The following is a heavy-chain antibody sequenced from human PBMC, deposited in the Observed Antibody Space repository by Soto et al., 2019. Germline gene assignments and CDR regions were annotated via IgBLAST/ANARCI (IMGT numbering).Heavy chain of an antibody. CDR1: QFSFSSYC. CDR2: INHDGSKT. Sequence: XGCLRLYCAASQFSFSSYCMHWVRQVPGKGPAWVSRINHDGSKTEYADSVKGRFTISRDNTNNTLYLQMNSLRVEDTAMYYCVREPWGFSGTWYDYWGQGTLVTVPS. D-gene: IGHD6-13*01. V-gene: IGHV3-74*01. CDR3: VREPWGFSGTWYDY. J-gene: IGHJ4*02.